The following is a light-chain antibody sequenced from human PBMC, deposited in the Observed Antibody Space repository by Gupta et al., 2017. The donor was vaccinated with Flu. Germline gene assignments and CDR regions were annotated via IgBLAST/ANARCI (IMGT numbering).Light chain of an antibody. CDR2: EVS. J-gene: IGLJ2*01. CDR1: NSDVGAYNY. Sequence: SALTQPASVSGSPVPAITIACTGINSDVGAYNYVSWYQHLPGKAPKVIIYEVSPRASGVPDRFSGSRSGNTASLTIAGLQTEDEADYYCSSETTTSTLVVFGGGTKVTVL. CDR3: SSETTTSTLVV. V-gene: IGLV2-14*01.